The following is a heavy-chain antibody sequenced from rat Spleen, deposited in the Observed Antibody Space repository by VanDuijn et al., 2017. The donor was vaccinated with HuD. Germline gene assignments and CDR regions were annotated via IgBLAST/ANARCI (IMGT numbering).Heavy chain of an antibody. D-gene: IGHD1-6*01. CDR1: GFTFSDYH. Sequence: EVQLVESGGGLMQPGGSVKLSCATSGFTFSDYHLAWVRQAPTKGLEWVASINYDGSSIYYRDSVKGRFTVSRDNAKSSLYLQMDSLRSEDSATYYCTRDRILRSTGFDYWGQGVMVTVSS. V-gene: IGHV5-20*01. CDR2: INYDGSSI. J-gene: IGHJ2*01. CDR3: TRDRILRSTGFDY.